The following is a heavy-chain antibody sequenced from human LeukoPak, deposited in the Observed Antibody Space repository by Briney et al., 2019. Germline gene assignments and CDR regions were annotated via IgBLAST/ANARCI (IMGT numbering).Heavy chain of an antibody. CDR3: ARDRLGGDLTGESLY. Sequence: AAVKVSCKASGYPFDNFGLTWVRQAPGQGLEWMGWISAYNGNTHYAQKFRGRFTMTTDTSTTTAYLELRSLKSDDTAVYYCARDRLGGDLTGESLYWGQGTLVTVSS. CDR2: ISAYNGNT. D-gene: IGHD4-17*01. J-gene: IGHJ4*02. CDR1: GYPFDNFG. V-gene: IGHV1-18*01.